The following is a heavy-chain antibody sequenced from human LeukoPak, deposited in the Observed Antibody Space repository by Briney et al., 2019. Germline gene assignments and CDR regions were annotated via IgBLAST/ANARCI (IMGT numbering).Heavy chain of an antibody. CDR1: GGSISSYY. J-gene: IGHJ5*02. D-gene: IGHD1-26*01. CDR3: ARDSGSYPHWFAP. CDR2: IFYSGIT. V-gene: IGHV4-59*01. Sequence: SETLSLTCTVSGGSISSYYWNWIRQPPGKGLEWIGYIFYSGITNYNPSLKSRVTISVDTSKKQFSLKLTSVTVADTAVYYCARDSGSYPHWFAPWGQGTLVTVSS.